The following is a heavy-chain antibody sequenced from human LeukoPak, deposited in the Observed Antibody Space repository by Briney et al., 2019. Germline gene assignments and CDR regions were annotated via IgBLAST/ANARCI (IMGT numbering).Heavy chain of an antibody. V-gene: IGHV1-69*04. CDR1: GGTFSSYA. D-gene: IGHD3-3*01. J-gene: IGHJ6*02. Sequence: SVKVSCKASGGTFSSYAISWVRQAPGQGLEWMGRIIPILGIANYAQKFQGRVTITADKSTSTAYMELSSLRSEDTAVYYCARDKISSDFWSGYYSHVYYYYGMDVWGQGTTVTVSS. CDR3: ARDKISSDFWSGYYSHVYYYYGMDV. CDR2: IIPILGIA.